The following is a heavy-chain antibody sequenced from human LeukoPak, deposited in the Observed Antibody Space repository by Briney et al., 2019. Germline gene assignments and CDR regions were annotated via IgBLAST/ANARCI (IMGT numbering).Heavy chain of an antibody. J-gene: IGHJ4*02. D-gene: IGHD5-18*01. Sequence: GGSLRLSCVASGFTFSTYEVNWVRQAPGKGLEWVSYIGGSGGSIYYADSVKGRFTISRDNAKNSLYLQMNSLRVEDTAVYYCARYESDTARIPYFDYWGQGTLVTVSS. CDR1: GFTFSTYE. V-gene: IGHV3-48*03. CDR3: ARYESDTARIPYFDY. CDR2: IGGSGGSI.